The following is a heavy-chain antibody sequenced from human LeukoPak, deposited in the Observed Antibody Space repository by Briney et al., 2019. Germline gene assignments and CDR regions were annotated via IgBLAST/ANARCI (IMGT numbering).Heavy chain of an antibody. D-gene: IGHD6-13*01. CDR2: ISGGGGST. V-gene: IGHV3-23*01. Sequence: GGSLRLSCTVSGFTFSSYAMSWVRQAPGKGLEWVSSISGGGGSTYYADSVKGRFTISRDNSKNTLYLQMNSPSAEDTAVYYCAKGLTRAGIFDNWGQGALVTVSS. J-gene: IGHJ4*02. CDR3: AKGLTRAGIFDN. CDR1: GFTFSSYA.